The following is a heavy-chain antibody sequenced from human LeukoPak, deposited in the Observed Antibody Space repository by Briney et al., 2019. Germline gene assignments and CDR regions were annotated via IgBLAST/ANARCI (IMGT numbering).Heavy chain of an antibody. D-gene: IGHD3-22*01. CDR3: ARGLARYYYDSSIPVYFDY. V-gene: IGHV1-18*01. Sequence: ASVRVSCKASGYTFTSYGISWVRQAPGQGLEWMGWISAYNGNTNYAQKLQGRVTMTTDTSTSTAYMELRSLRSDDTAVYYCARGLARYYYDSSIPVYFDYWGQGTLVTVSS. CDR2: ISAYNGNT. J-gene: IGHJ4*02. CDR1: GYTFTSYG.